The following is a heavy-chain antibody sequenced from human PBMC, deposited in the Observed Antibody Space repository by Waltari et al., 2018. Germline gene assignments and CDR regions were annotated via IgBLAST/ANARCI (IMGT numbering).Heavy chain of an antibody. CDR3: ARDRGPIDY. D-gene: IGHD3-10*01. CDR1: GGSIRSYY. J-gene: IGHJ4*02. V-gene: IGHV4-59*01. CDR2: IYYSGST. Sequence: QVQLQESGPGLVKPSETLSLTCTVSGGSIRSYYWSWIRQPPGKGLEWIGYIYYSGSTNYNPSLKSRVTISVDTSKNQFSLKLSSVTAADTAVYYCARDRGPIDYWGQGTLVTVSS.